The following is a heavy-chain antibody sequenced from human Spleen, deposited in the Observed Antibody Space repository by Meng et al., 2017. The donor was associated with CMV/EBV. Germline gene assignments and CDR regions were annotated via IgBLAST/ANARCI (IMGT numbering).Heavy chain of an antibody. J-gene: IGHJ6*02. CDR1: GFTFSHHG. V-gene: IGHV3-30*19. D-gene: IGHD3-10*01. Sequence: LSLTCAASGFTFSHHGMHWVRQAPGKGLEWVAVISYDGSNKYYADSVKGRFTISRDNSKNTLYLQMNSLRAEDTAVYYCARDLLTYYYGSGSYYPIYYYGMDVWGQGTTVTVSS. CDR3: ARDLLTYYYGSGSYYPIYYYGMDV. CDR2: ISYDGSNK.